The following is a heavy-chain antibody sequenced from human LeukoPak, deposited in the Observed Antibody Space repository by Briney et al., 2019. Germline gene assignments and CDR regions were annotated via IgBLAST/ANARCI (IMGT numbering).Heavy chain of an antibody. V-gene: IGHV3-21*01. CDR1: GFTFSSYS. J-gene: IGHJ6*03. D-gene: IGHD5-12*01. CDR3: ARYSGYDLIYYYMDV. CDR2: ISSSSSYI. Sequence: GGSLRLSCAASGFTFSSYSMNWVRQAPGKGLEWVSSISSSSSYIYYADSVKGRFTISRDNAKNSLYLQMNSLRAEDTAVYYCARYSGYDLIYYYMDVWGKGTTVTVSS.